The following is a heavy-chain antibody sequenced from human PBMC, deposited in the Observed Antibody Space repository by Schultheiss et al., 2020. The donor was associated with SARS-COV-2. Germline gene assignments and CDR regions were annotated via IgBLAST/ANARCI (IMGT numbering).Heavy chain of an antibody. Sequence: SETLSLTCAVSGYSISSGYYWGWIRQPPGKGLEWIGSIYHSGSTYYNPSLKSRVTISVDTSKNQFSLKLSSVTAADTAVYYCARARFRWELLLAYFDYWGQGTLVTVSS. D-gene: IGHD1-26*01. CDR1: GYSISSGYY. J-gene: IGHJ4*02. CDR2: IYHSGST. CDR3: ARARFRWELLLAYFDY. V-gene: IGHV4-38-2*01.